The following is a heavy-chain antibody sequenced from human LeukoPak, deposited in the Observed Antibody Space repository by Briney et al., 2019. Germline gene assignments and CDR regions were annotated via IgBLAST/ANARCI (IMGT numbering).Heavy chain of an antibody. CDR2: IKQDGSEK. V-gene: IGHV3-7*01. CDR1: GFAFSSYW. CDR3: AGDSGDX. J-gene: IGHJ4*02. Sequence: GGSLRLSCAASGFAFSSYWMSWVRQAPGKGLEWVANIKQDGSEKYYVDSVKGQFTISRDNAKNSLYLQMNSLTAEDTAVSYCAGDSGDXWXQGTLVTVSS. D-gene: IGHD1-26*01.